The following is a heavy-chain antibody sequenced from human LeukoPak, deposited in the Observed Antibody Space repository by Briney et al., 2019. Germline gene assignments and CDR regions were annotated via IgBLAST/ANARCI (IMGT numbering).Heavy chain of an antibody. CDR1: GFSFSDHY. D-gene: IGHD3-22*01. V-gene: IGHV3-72*01. Sequence: PGGSLRLSCAASGFSFSDHYMDWVRQAPGKGLEWVGRTKNKANSYTTEYAASVKGRFTISRDNAKDSLYLQMNSLRDEDTAVYYCARGGYYYDSSGYYPDFDYWGQGTLVTVSS. J-gene: IGHJ4*02. CDR2: TKNKANSYTT. CDR3: ARGGYYYDSSGYYPDFDY.